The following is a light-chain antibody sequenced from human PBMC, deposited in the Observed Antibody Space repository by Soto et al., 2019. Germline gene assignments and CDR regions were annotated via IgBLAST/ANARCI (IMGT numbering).Light chain of an antibody. CDR3: SSYTSSTRV. Sequence: QSALTQPASVSGSPGQSITISCTGTSSDVGDYNYVSWYQQHPGKAPKLMIYEVSNLPSGVSNRFSGSKSGNTASLTISGLQAEDEADYYCSSYTSSTRVFGGGTKLTVL. J-gene: IGLJ3*02. CDR1: SSDVGDYNY. V-gene: IGLV2-14*01. CDR2: EVS.